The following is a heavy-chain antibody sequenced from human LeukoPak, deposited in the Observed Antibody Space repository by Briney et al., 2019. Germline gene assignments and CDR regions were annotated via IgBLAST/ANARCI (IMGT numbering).Heavy chain of an antibody. CDR3: AKVYYDFWSGYYSDY. Sequence: GGSLRLSCVASGFTFSSYGMHWVRQAPGKGLEWVAFIRYDGSNKYYADSVKGRFTISRDNSKNTLYLQMNSLRAEDTAVYYCAKVYYDFWSGYYSDYWGQGTLVTVSS. D-gene: IGHD3-3*01. CDR2: IRYDGSNK. J-gene: IGHJ4*02. CDR1: GFTFSSYG. V-gene: IGHV3-30*02.